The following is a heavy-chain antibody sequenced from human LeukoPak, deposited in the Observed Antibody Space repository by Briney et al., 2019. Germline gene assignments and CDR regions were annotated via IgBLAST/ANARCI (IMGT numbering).Heavy chain of an antibody. J-gene: IGHJ4*02. CDR2: ISGSGGST. D-gene: IGHD3-10*01. Sequence: GGSLRLSCAASGFTFSSYAMSWVRQAPGKGLEWVSAISGSGGSTYYTDSVKGRFTISRDNSKNTLYLQMNSLRAEDTAVYYCAKALYRGVIPTSWGQGTLVTVSS. CDR3: AKALYRGVIPTS. CDR1: GFTFSSYA. V-gene: IGHV3-23*01.